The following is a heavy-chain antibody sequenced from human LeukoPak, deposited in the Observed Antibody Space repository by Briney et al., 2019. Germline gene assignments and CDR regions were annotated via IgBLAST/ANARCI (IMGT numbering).Heavy chain of an antibody. V-gene: IGHV6-1*01. Sequence: SQTLSLTCAISEDSVSSNSAAWYWIRLSPSRGLEWLGRTYYRSKRYNDSALSVKSRITINPDTSKNQFSLQLDSVTPEDTAMYYCARGINRVLDYWGQGTLVTVSS. CDR1: EDSVSSNSAA. D-gene: IGHD3-10*01. CDR3: ARGINRVLDY. J-gene: IGHJ4*02. CDR2: TYYRSKRYN.